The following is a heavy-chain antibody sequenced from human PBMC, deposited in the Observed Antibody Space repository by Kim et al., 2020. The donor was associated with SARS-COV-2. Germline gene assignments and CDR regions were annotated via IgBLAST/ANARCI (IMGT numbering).Heavy chain of an antibody. CDR1: GFTFSSYS. V-gene: IGHV3-21*01. CDR3: ARDYGYYGSGSYAPVDY. Sequence: GGSLRLSCAASGFTFSSYSMNWVRQAPGKGLEWVSSISSSSSYIYYADSVKGRFTISRDNAKNSLYLQMNSLRAEDTAVYYCARDYGYYGSGSYAPVDYWGQGTLVTVSS. D-gene: IGHD3-10*01. CDR2: ISSSSSYI. J-gene: IGHJ4*02.